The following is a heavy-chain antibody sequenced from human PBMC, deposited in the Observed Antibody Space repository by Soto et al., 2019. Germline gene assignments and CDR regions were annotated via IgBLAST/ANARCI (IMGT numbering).Heavy chain of an antibody. Sequence: EVQLLESGGGLVQPGGSLRLSCAASGFTFSSYAMSWVRQAPGKGLEWVSAISGSGGSTYYADSVKGRFTISRDNSKNTLYLQMNSLRAEDTAVYYCAKDGLRFXEXXEYFDYWGQGTLVTVSS. J-gene: IGHJ4*02. V-gene: IGHV3-23*01. CDR2: ISGSGGST. D-gene: IGHD3-3*01. CDR3: AKDGLRFXEXXEYFDY. CDR1: GFTFSSYA.